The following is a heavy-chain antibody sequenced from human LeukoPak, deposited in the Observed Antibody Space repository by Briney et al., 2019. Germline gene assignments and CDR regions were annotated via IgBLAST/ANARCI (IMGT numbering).Heavy chain of an antibody. CDR1: GYTFTGYY. J-gene: IGHJ4*02. CDR2: INPNSGGT. V-gene: IGHV1-2*02. CDR3: ARDLGEAYGSGSYIFGY. Sequence: GASVKVSCKASGYTFTGYYMHWVRQAPGQGLEWMGWINPNSGGTNYAQKFQGRVTMTRDTSIRTAYMELSRLRSDDTAVYYCARDLGEAYGSGSYIFGYWGQGTLVTVSS. D-gene: IGHD3-10*01.